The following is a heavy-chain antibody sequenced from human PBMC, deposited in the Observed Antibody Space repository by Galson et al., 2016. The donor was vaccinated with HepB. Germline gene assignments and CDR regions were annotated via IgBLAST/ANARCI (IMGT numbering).Heavy chain of an antibody. J-gene: IGHJ4*02. CDR3: AKGSILATTTPWTFDY. V-gene: IGHV3-23*01. Sequence: SLRLSCAASGFTFSSYAMSWVRQAPGKGLEWVSSISGSGGSTYYADSVKGRFTISRDNSKNTLYLQMNSLRAEDTAVYYCAKGSILATTTPWTFDYWVQGTRATVSS. D-gene: IGHD1-26*01. CDR1: GFTFSSYA. CDR2: ISGSGGST.